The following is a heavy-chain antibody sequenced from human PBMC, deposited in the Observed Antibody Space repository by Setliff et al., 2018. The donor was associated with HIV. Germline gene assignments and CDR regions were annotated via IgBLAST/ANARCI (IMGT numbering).Heavy chain of an antibody. V-gene: IGHV1-46*01. D-gene: IGHD2-15*01. CDR3: ARDRGTYCSGGSCYFHYYFDS. J-gene: IGHJ4*02. CDR1: GYIFSSYN. Sequence: ASVKVSCKASGYIFSSYNMHWVRQAPGQGLEWMGMMNPSGGSTSYAQKFQGRVSVTRDTSTSTVYLELSSLKSEDTVLYYCARDRGTYCSGGSCYFHYYFDSWGQGTLVTVSS. CDR2: MNPSGGST.